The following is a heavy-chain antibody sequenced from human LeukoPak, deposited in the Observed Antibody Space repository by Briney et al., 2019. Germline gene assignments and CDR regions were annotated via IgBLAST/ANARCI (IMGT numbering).Heavy chain of an antibody. J-gene: IGHJ4*02. CDR2: INPSGGST. D-gene: IGHD6-19*01. CDR3: ARDMDSSGWYVGGRPSNFDY. Sequence: ASMKVSCKASGYTFTSYYIHWVRQAPGRGLEWMGIINPSGGSTSYPQKFQGRVTMTRDTSTRTVDMELSSLRSEDTAVYYCARDMDSSGWYVGGRPSNFDYWGQGTLVSVSS. CDR1: GYTFTSYY. V-gene: IGHV1-46*01.